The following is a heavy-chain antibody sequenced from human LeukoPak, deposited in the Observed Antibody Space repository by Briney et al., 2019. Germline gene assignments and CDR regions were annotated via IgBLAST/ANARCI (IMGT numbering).Heavy chain of an antibody. CDR1: GFTFSSYA. Sequence: PGGSLRLSCAASGFTFSSYAMSWVRQAPGKGLEWVSAISGSGGSTYYADSVKGRFTISRDNSKNTLYLQMNSLRAEDTAVYCCAKDRTQLWLAHFDYWGQGTLVTVSS. CDR2: ISGSGGST. CDR3: AKDRTQLWLAHFDY. J-gene: IGHJ4*02. V-gene: IGHV3-23*01. D-gene: IGHD5-18*01.